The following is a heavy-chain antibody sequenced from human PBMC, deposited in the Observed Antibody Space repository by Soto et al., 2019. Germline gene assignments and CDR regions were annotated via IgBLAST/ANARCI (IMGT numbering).Heavy chain of an antibody. CDR1: GLTFSSYA. CDR3: AKDSSGYSYDHNAFDI. CDR2: VSGGGGST. V-gene: IGHV3-23*01. D-gene: IGHD5-18*01. Sequence: EVQLLESGGGLVQPGESLRLSCAASGLTFSSYAMNWVRQAPGKGLEWVSGVSGGGGSTYYADSVKGRFTISRDNSKNTLYLQMNSLRAADTAVYYCAKDSSGYSYDHNAFDIWGQGTMVTVSS. J-gene: IGHJ3*02.